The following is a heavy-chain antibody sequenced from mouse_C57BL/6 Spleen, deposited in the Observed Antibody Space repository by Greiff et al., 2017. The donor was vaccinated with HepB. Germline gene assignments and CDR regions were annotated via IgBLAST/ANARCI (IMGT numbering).Heavy chain of an antibody. V-gene: IGHV1-76*01. Sequence: VQLQQSGAELVRPGASVKLSCKASGYTFTDYYINWVKQRPGQGLEWIARIYPGSGNTYYNEKFKGKATLTAEKSSSTAYMQLSSLTSEDSAVYFCARGDYYGSLDVWGTGTTVTVSS. J-gene: IGHJ1*03. CDR2: IYPGSGNT. CDR1: GYTFTDYY. D-gene: IGHD1-1*01. CDR3: ARGDYYGSLDV.